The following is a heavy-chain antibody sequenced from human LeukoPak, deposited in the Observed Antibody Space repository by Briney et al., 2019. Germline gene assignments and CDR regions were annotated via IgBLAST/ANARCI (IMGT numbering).Heavy chain of an antibody. Sequence: SLRLSCAASRFSFDDYAMHWVRQAPGKGLEWVSGISWNSDNIGYADSVKGRFTISRDNAKNSLYLQMNSLRAEDTALYYCARYGGFDWSYYYYGMDVWGQGTTVTVSS. CDR1: RFSFDDYA. CDR3: ARYGGFDWSYYYYGMDV. CDR2: ISWNSDNI. V-gene: IGHV3-9*01. D-gene: IGHD3-9*01. J-gene: IGHJ6*02.